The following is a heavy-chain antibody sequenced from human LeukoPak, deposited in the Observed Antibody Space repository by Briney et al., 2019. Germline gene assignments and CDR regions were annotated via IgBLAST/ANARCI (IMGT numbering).Heavy chain of an antibody. CDR3: ARGTPVRVDY. V-gene: IGHV4-31*03. CDR1: GGSISSGGYY. D-gene: IGHD2-2*01. J-gene: IGHJ4*02. Sequence: SETLSLTCTVSGGSISSGGYYWSWIRQHPGKGLEWIGYIYYSGSTYYNPSLKSRATISVDTSKNQFSLKLSSVTAADTAVYYCARGTPVRVDYWGQGTLVTVSS. CDR2: IYYSGST.